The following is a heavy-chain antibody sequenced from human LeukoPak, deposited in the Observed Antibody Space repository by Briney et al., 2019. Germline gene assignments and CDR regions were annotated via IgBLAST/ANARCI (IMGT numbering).Heavy chain of an antibody. D-gene: IGHD2-21*02. CDR2: IYYSGST. CDR3: ARVLPTYCGGDCYLFDP. CDR1: GGSISSYY. J-gene: IGHJ5*02. V-gene: IGHV4-59*01. Sequence: SETLSLTCTVSGGSISSYYWSWIRQPPGKGLEWIGYIYYSGSTNYNPSLKSRVTISVDTSKNQFSLKLSSVTAADTAVYYCARVLPTYCGGDCYLFDPWGQGTLVTVSS.